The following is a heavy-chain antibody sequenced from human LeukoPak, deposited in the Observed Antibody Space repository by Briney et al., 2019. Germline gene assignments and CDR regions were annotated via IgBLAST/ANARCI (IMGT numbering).Heavy chain of an antibody. CDR1: GGSFSGYY. Sequence: SETLSLTCAVYGGSFSGYYWSWIRQPPGKGLEWIGEINHSGSTNYNPSLKSRVTISVDTSKNQFSLKLSSVTAADTAVYYCARAPRGAFDIWGQGTMVTVSS. V-gene: IGHV4-34*01. CDR3: ARAPRGAFDI. CDR2: INHSGST. D-gene: IGHD3-10*01. J-gene: IGHJ3*02.